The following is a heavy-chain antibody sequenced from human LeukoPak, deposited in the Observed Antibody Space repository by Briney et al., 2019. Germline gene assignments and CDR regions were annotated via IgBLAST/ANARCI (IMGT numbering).Heavy chain of an antibody. CDR1: GYTFTGYY. CDR2: INPSGGST. CDR3: ARDPAPVRGVIIDYFDY. V-gene: IGHV1-46*01. D-gene: IGHD3-10*01. J-gene: IGHJ4*02. Sequence: GASVKVSCKTSGYTFTGYYMHWVRQAPGQGLEWMGWINPSGGSTSYAQKFQGRVTMTTDTSTSTAYMELRSLRSDDTAVYYCARDPAPVRGVIIDYFDYWGQGTLVTVSS.